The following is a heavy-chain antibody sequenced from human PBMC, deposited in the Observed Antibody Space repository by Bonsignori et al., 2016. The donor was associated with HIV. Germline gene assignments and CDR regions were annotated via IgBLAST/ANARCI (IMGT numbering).Heavy chain of an antibody. J-gene: IGHJ4*02. CDR3: TIDDYYDTSGYPGGPDYFDY. V-gene: IGHV3-15*01. CDR2: IKSKADGGTT. CDR1: GFTFSQAW. Sequence: GGSLRLSCAASGFTFSQAWMSWVRQAPGKGLEWIGRIKSKADGGTTDYAAPVKGRFTISRDDSENTLYLQMNSLKSEDTAVYYCTIDDYYDTSGYPGGPDYFDYWGQGTLVTVSS. D-gene: IGHD3-22*01.